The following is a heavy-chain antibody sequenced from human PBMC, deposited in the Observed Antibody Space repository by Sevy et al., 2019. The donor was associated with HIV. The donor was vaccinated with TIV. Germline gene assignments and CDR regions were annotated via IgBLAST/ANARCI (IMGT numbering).Heavy chain of an antibody. CDR1: GFTFNNFP. J-gene: IGHJ4*03. CDR2: VSFDGGSK. D-gene: IGHD3-16*01. Sequence: WGSLRLSCEASGFTFNNFPIHWVRQAPGKGLEWVAVVSFDGGSKYYADSVKGRFTVSRDNSKNTVYLQLNSLRAEDHAVYYCVRGAARGITFGIWGPGALVTVSP. CDR3: VRGAARGITFGI. V-gene: IGHV3-30-3*01.